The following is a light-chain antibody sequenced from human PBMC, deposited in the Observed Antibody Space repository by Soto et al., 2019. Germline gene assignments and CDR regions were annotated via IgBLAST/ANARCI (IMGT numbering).Light chain of an antibody. CDR2: EVS. CDR1: SSDVGAYNY. CDR3: SSYAGTNNLLYV. J-gene: IGLJ1*01. Sequence: QSALTQPPSASGSPGQSVTISCSGTSSDVGAYNYVSWYQQHPGKAPRLLIYEVSQRPSGVHDRFSGSKSANTASLTVSGLQPEDEADYYCSSYAGTNNLLYVFGTGTKVTVL. V-gene: IGLV2-8*01.